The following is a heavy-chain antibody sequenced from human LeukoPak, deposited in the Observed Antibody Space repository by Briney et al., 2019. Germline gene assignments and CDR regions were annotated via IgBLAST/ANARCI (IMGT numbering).Heavy chain of an antibody. V-gene: IGHV4-61*02. J-gene: IGHJ5*02. CDR2: IYTSGST. D-gene: IGHD2-2*01. CDR3: ARDLLYCSRTSCYGGGSWFDP. Sequence: SETLSLTCTVSGYSISSGYYWGWIRQPAGKGLEWIGRIYTSGSTNYNPSLKSRVTISVDTSKNQFSLKLSSVTAADTAVYYCARDLLYCSRTSCYGGGSWFDPWGQGTLVTVSS. CDR1: GYSISSGYY.